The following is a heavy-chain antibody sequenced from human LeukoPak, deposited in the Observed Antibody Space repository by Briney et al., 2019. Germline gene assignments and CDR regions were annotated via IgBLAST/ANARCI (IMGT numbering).Heavy chain of an antibody. CDR3: ARCYGSGDVFDI. D-gene: IGHD3-10*01. Sequence: PSLTLSLTCTVSGGSISSGGYYWRWIRQHPGKGLEWIGYISDSGSTHYRPSFQGRITTSGDTSNSKFSLKLSSVTAADTAVYYCARCYGSGDVFDIWGQGTMVTVSS. V-gene: IGHV4-31*03. CDR1: GGSISSGGYY. J-gene: IGHJ3*02. CDR2: ISDSGST.